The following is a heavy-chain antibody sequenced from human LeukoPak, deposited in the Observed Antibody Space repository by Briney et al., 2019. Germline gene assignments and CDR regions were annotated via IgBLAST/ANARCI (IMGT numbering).Heavy chain of an antibody. V-gene: IGHV4-4*02. CDR2: IYHTGNT. CDR1: GGSISTNNW. D-gene: IGHD5-12*01. CDR3: ARDPGGGYKDDALDI. Sequence: NPSGTLSLTCTVSGGSISTNNWWTWVRPPPGKGLEWIGEIYHTGNTNYNPSLKSRLTMSVDKSKNQFALRLYSVTAADTAVYYCARDPGGGYKDDALDIWGQGTMVTVTS. J-gene: IGHJ3*02.